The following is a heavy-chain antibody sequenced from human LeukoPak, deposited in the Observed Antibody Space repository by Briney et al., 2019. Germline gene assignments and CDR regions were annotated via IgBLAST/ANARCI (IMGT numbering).Heavy chain of an antibody. V-gene: IGHV4-59*01. J-gene: IGHJ6*03. CDR3: ARGGMYPPGGSGSYYIAYYYYYMDV. CDR2: IYYSGST. Sequence: KSSETLSLTCTVSGGSISSYYWSWIRQPPGKGLEWIGYIYYSGSTNYNPSLKSRVTISVDTSKNQFSLKLSSVTAADTAVYYCARGGMYPPGGSGSYYIAYYYYYMDVWGKGTTVTVSS. D-gene: IGHD3-10*01. CDR1: GGSISSYY.